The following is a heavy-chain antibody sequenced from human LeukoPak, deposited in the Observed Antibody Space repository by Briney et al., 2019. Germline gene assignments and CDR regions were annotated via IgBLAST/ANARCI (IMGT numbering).Heavy chain of an antibody. J-gene: IGHJ5*02. V-gene: IGHV3-74*01. CDR3: ARDPPEYYDFWSGYDH. D-gene: IGHD3-3*01. CDR2: INSDGSST. Sequence: GGSLRLSCAASGFTFSSYWMHWVRQAPGKGLVWVSRINSDGSSTSYADSVKGRFTISRDNAKNTLYLQMNSLRAEDTAVYYCARDPPEYYDFWSGYDHWGQGTLVTVSS. CDR1: GFTFSSYW.